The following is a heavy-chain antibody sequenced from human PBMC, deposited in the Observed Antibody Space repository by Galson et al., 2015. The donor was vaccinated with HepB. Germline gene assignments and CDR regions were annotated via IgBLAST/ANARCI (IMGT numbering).Heavy chain of an antibody. CDR2: ISSNGGST. D-gene: IGHD3-3*01. CDR1: GFTFSSYA. V-gene: IGHV3-64D*06. Sequence: SLRLSCAASGFTFSSYAMHWVRQAPGKGLEYVSAISSNGGSTYYADSVKGRFTISRDNSKNTLYLQMSSLRAEDTAVYYCVKPAGGLRFLGGAFDIWGQGTMVIVSS. CDR3: VKPAGGLRFLGGAFDI. J-gene: IGHJ3*02.